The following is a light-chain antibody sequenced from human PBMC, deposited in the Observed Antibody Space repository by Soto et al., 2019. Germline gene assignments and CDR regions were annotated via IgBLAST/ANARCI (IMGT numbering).Light chain of an antibody. CDR2: ATS. CDR1: QGISSW. Sequence: DIQMTQSPSSVSASVGDRVTITCRASQGISSWLAWYQQKPGKAPKLLIYATSTLQSGVPSRFSGSGSGTEFTLTISSLQAEDFATYFCQESYISPAVSFGGGTKVDIK. V-gene: IGKV1-12*01. J-gene: IGKJ4*01. CDR3: QESYISPAVS.